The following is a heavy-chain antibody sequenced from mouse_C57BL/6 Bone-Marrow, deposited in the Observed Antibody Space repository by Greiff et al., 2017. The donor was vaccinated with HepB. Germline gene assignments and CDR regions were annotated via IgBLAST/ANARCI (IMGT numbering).Heavy chain of an antibody. D-gene: IGHD2-14*01. CDR2: IDPSDSYT. Sequence: QVQLQQPGAELVMPGASVKLSCKASGYTFTSYWMHWVKQRPGQGLEWIGEIDPSDSYTNYNQKFKGKSTLTVDKSSSTAYMQLSSLTSEDSAVYYWAFLGTPYWYFDVWGTGTTVTVSS. V-gene: IGHV1-69*01. CDR3: AFLGTPYWYFDV. CDR1: GYTFTSYW. J-gene: IGHJ1*03.